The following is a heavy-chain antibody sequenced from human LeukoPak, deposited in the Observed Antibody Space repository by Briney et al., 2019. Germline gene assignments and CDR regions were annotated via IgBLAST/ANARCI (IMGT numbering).Heavy chain of an antibody. CDR1: GFTFSSYG. D-gene: IGHD3-10*01. Sequence: PGGSLRLSCAASGFTFSSYGMHWVRQAPGKGLEWVAVISYDGSNKYYADSVKGRFTISRDNSKNTLYLQMNSLRAEDTAVYCCAKETTVTMVRGVISGFDYWGQGTPVTVSS. CDR3: AKETTVTMVRGVISGFDY. V-gene: IGHV3-30*18. J-gene: IGHJ4*02. CDR2: ISYDGSNK.